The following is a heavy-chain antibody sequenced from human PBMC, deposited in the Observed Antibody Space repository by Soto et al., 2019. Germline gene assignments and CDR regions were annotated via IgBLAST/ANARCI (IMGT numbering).Heavy chain of an antibody. J-gene: IGHJ6*02. CDR3: ARTRSFTLGFYYDGMDV. CDR1: GYNFASYW. CDR2: IYPGDSDT. Sequence: PGESLKISCQGSGYNFASYWIGWVRQMPGKDLEWTGIIYPGDSDTRYSPSFQGQVTISADKSLRTAYLQWTSLKASDTALYYCARTRSFTLGFYYDGMDVWGQGTTVTVSS. V-gene: IGHV5-51*01. D-gene: IGHD6-6*01.